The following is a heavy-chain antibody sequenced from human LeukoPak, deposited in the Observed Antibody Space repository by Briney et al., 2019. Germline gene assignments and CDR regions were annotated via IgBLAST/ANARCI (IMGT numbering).Heavy chain of an antibody. Sequence: QPGGSLRLSCAASGFTFDDYAMHWVRQAPGKGLEWVSGISWNSGSIGYADSVKGRFTISRDNAKNSLYLQMNSLRVEDMALYYCAKDRGYSSSFFEIWGQGTLVTVSS. CDR1: GFTFDDYA. CDR2: ISWNSGSI. J-gene: IGHJ4*02. V-gene: IGHV3-9*03. D-gene: IGHD6-13*01. CDR3: AKDRGYSSSFFEI.